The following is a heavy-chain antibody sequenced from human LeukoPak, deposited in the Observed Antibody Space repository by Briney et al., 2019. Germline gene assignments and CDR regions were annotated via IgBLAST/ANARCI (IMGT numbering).Heavy chain of an antibody. CDR1: GFTFSSYG. CDR2: IRYDGSNK. V-gene: IGHV3-30*02. D-gene: IGHD6-13*01. CDR3: AKRVSGYSSSWYVSNYYYYYMDV. J-gene: IGHJ6*03. Sequence: GGSLRLSCAASGFTFSSYGMHWVRQAPGKGLEWVAFIRYDGSNKYYADSVKGRFTISRDNSKNTLYLQMNSLRAEDTAVYYCAKRVSGYSSSWYVSNYYYYYMDVWGKGTTVTVSS.